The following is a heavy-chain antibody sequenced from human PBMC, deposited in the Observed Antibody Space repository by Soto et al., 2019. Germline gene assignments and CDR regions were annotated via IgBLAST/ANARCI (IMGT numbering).Heavy chain of an antibody. CDR3: ARRTNYYGSGSYTYYYFMDF. D-gene: IGHD3-10*01. J-gene: IGHJ6*03. CDR2: IYYSGST. CDR1: GGSINSYY. V-gene: IGHV4-59*08. Sequence: PSETLSLTCTVSGGSINSYYWNWIRQPPGKGLEWIGYIYYSGSTNYNPSLESRVTISVDTSKDQFSLKLSSVTAADTAVYYCARRTNYYGSGSYTYYYFMDFWGKGTTVTVSS.